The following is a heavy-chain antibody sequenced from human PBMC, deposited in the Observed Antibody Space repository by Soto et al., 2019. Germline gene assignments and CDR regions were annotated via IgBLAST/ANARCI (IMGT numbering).Heavy chain of an antibody. D-gene: IGHD3-10*01. Sequence: GASVKVSCKASGYTFTSYGISWVRQAPGQGLEWMGWISAYNGNTNYAQKLQGRVTMTTDTSTSTAYMELRSLRSDDTAVYYCARDSGRGSWVPGFDYWGQGTLVTVSS. CDR3: ARDSGRGSWVPGFDY. V-gene: IGHV1-18*04. CDR1: GYTFTSYG. J-gene: IGHJ4*02. CDR2: ISAYNGNT.